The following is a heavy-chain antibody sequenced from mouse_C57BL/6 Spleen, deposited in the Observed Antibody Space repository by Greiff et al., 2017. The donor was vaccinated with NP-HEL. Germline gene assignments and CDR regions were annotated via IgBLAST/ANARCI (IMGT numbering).Heavy chain of an antibody. CDR3: ARGGTTVVSDAMDY. CDR1: GYAFSSSW. D-gene: IGHD1-1*01. J-gene: IGHJ4*01. CDR2: IYPGDGDT. V-gene: IGHV1-82*01. Sequence: VKLVESGPELVKPGASVKISCKASGYAFSSSWMNWVKQRPGKGLEWIGRIYPGDGDTNYNGKFKGKATLTADKSSSTAYMQLSSLTSEDSAVYFCARGGTTVVSDAMDYWGQGTSVTVSS.